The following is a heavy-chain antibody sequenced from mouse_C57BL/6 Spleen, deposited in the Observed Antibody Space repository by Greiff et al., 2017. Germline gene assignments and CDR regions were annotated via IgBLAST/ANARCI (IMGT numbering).Heavy chain of an antibody. D-gene: IGHD1-1*01. J-gene: IGHJ1*03. V-gene: IGHV5-9*01. CDR2: IGGGGGNT. CDR1: GFTFSSYT. Sequence: EVKLVESGGGLVKPGGSLKLSCAASGFTFSSYTMSWVRQTPEKRLEWVATIGGGGGNTYYPDSVKGRFTISSDNAKNTLYLKMSSLRSEDTALYYCAGEGNYYGSYWYFDVWGTGTTVTVSS. CDR3: AGEGNYYGSYWYFDV.